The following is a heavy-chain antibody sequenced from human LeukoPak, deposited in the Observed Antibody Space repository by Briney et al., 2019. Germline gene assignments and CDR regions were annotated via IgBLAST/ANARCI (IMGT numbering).Heavy chain of an antibody. J-gene: IGHJ4*02. CDR1: GGTFSSYA. Sequence: SVKVSCKAPGGTFSSYAISWVRQAPGQGLEWMGRIIPIFGIANYAQKFQGRVTITADKSTSTAYMELSSLRSEDTAVYYCARERYDSSGYYYTYFDYWGQGTLVTVSS. CDR2: IIPIFGIA. CDR3: ARERYDSSGYYYTYFDY. V-gene: IGHV1-69*04. D-gene: IGHD3-22*01.